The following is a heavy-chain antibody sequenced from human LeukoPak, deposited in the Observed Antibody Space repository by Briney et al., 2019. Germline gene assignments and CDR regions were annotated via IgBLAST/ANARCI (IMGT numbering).Heavy chain of an antibody. Sequence: PGRSLRLSCAASGFTVSRSYMIWARQAPGKGLEWVSVIYSGGTTYYADSVKGRFTISRDSSKNTLYLQMNSLRAEDTAVYYCARGRGYSQSNWVDPWGQGTMVTVSA. CDR1: GFTVSRSY. D-gene: IGHD5-18*01. V-gene: IGHV3-53*01. J-gene: IGHJ5*02. CDR3: ARGRGYSQSNWVDP. CDR2: IYSGGTT.